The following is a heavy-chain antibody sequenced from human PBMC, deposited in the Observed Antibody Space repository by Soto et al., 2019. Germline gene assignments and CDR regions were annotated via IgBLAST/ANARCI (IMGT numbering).Heavy chain of an antibody. V-gene: IGHV4-59*08. CDR1: GGSFTNYY. J-gene: IGHJ4*02. CDR3: ASRNYYGSGSYHYYFAY. CDR2: IYNTGST. Sequence: PSETLSLACTVSGGSFTNYYWSWIRQPPGRGLEWIGYIYNTGSTNYNPSLKSRVTISVDTSKNQFSLKLSSVTAADTAVYYCASRNYYGSGSYHYYFAYWGQGTLVTVSS. D-gene: IGHD3-10*01.